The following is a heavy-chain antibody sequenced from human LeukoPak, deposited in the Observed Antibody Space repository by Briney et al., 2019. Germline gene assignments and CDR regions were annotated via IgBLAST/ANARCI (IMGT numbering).Heavy chain of an antibody. J-gene: IGHJ1*01. D-gene: IGHD4-17*01. CDR3: AKGERGDYGDYNEYFQH. CDR2: ISYDGSNK. V-gene: IGHV3-30*18. CDR1: GFTFSSYG. Sequence: GRSLRLSCAASGFTFSSYGMHWVRQAPGKGLEWVAVISYDGSNKYYADSVKGRFTISRDNSKNTLYLQMNSLRAEDTAVYYCAKGERGDYGDYNEYFQHWGQGTLVTVSS.